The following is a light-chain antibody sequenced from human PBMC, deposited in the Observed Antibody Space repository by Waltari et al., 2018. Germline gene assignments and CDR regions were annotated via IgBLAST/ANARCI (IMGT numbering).Light chain of an antibody. Sequence: QSALTQPPSASGSPGQSVTISCTGTSRDVGGFDYVSWYQPHPGKVPRLMIYEVSKRPSGVPDRFSGSKSGNTASLTVSGLQVEDEADYYCSSFAGSSQMLFGGGTKLTVL. J-gene: IGLJ2*01. CDR1: SRDVGGFDY. CDR3: SSFAGSSQML. V-gene: IGLV2-8*01. CDR2: EVS.